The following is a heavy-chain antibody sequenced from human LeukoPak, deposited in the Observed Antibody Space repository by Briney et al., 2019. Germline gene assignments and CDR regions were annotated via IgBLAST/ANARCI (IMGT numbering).Heavy chain of an antibody. V-gene: IGHV1-2*02. CDR3: ARDLDGTVTTPLGPHYGMDV. CDR2: VNPNSNSA. Sequence: ASVKVSCKASGYTFTGCYMHWVRQAPGQGLEWMGWVNPNSNSAGYAQNFQGRVTITGDTSMTTAYMELTSLRSEDTAVYYCARDLDGTVTTPLGPHYGMDVWGQGTTVTVSS. J-gene: IGHJ6*02. D-gene: IGHD4-17*01. CDR1: GYTFTGCY.